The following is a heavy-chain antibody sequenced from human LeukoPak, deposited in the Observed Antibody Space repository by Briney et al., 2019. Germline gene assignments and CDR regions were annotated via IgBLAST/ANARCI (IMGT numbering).Heavy chain of an antibody. CDR1: GFTFSSYA. CDR3: AKTRPLDSSSWSHGDY. D-gene: IGHD6-13*01. CDR2: IYSGGST. J-gene: IGHJ4*02. V-gene: IGHV3-23*03. Sequence: GGSLRLSCAASGFTFSSYAMSWVRQAPGKGLEWVSVIYSGGSTYYADSVKGRFTISRDNSKNTLYLQMNSLRAEDTAVYYCAKTRPLDSSSWSHGDYWGQGTLVTVSS.